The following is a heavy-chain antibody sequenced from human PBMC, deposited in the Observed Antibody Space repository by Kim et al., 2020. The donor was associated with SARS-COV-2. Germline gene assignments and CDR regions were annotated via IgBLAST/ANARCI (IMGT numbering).Heavy chain of an antibody. Sequence: GGSLRLSCAASGFPFSTSAMRWVRQAPGKGLEWVSGISGSSDVKYYADSVKGRFTISRDNSKNTVHLQMDSLRAEDTAVYYCAKVGSGSYFERWGQGTRVTVSS. CDR1: GFPFSTSA. CDR2: ISGSSDVK. J-gene: IGHJ4*02. V-gene: IGHV3-23*01. D-gene: IGHD3-10*01. CDR3: AKVGSGSYFER.